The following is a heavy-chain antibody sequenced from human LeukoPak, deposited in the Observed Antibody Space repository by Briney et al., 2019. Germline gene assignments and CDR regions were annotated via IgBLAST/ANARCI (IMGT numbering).Heavy chain of an antibody. CDR2: INTNTGNP. V-gene: IGHV7-4-1*02. Sequence: ASVKVSCKASGYTFTSYAMNWVRQAPGQGLEWMGWINTNTGNPTYAQGFTGRFVFSLDTSVSTAYLQISSLKAEDTAVYYCARDDPLVSNYYYYGMDVWGQGTTVIVSS. J-gene: IGHJ6*02. CDR1: GYTFTSYA. D-gene: IGHD6-6*01. CDR3: ARDDPLVSNYYYYGMDV.